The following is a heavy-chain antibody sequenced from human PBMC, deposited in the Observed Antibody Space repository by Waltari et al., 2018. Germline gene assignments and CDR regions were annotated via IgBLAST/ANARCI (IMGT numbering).Heavy chain of an antibody. Sequence: QLHLQLSGPGLVKPSETLSLTCAVSGTSVTTTNYFWGWIRQPPGKGLGWIGRFYFTGSTEYNPSLTSRVTISIDTATNQFSLNLRSVTAADTAVYYCARGIWQQLAHFDSWGQGTLVTVSS. CDR2: FYFTGST. CDR3: ARGIWQQLAHFDS. V-gene: IGHV4-39*01. D-gene: IGHD6-13*01. J-gene: IGHJ4*02. CDR1: GTSVTTTNYF.